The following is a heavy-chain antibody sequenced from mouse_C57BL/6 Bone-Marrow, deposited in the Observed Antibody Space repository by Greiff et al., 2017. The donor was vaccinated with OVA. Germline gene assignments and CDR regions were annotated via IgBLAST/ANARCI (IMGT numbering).Heavy chain of an antibody. D-gene: IGHD1-1*01. CDR3: ARDSYYGSSYWYFDV. CDR1: GYAFTNYL. J-gene: IGHJ1*03. V-gene: IGHV1-54*01. CDR2: INPGSGGT. Sequence: QVQLQQSGAELVRPGTSVKVSCKASGYAFTNYLIEWVKQRPGQGLEWIGVINPGSGGTNYNEKFKGKATLTADKSSSTAYMQLSSLTSEDSAVYFCARDSYYGSSYWYFDVWGTGTTVTVSS.